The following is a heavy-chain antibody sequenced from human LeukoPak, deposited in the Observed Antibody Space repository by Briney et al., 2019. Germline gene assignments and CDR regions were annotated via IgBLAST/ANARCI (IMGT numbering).Heavy chain of an antibody. CDR1: GYTFTSYY. CDR2: INPSGGST. CDR3: AKDRPEGYGSRYIDAFDI. D-gene: IGHD3-10*01. J-gene: IGHJ3*02. V-gene: IGHV1-46*01. Sequence: ASVKVSCKASGYTFTSYYMHWVRQAPGQGLEWMGIINPSGGSTSYAQKFQGRVTMTRDTSTSTVYMELSSLRSEDTAVYYCAKDRPEGYGSRYIDAFDIWGQGTMVTVSS.